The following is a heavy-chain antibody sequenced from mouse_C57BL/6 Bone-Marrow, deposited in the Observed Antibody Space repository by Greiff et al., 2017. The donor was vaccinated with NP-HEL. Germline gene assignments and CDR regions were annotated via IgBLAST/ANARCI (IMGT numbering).Heavy chain of an antibody. D-gene: IGHD2-12*01. J-gene: IGHJ2*01. CDR2: IYPGSGNT. V-gene: IGHV1-66*01. Sequence: QVQLQQSGPELVKPGASVKISCKASGYSFTSYYIHWVKQRPGQGLEWIGWIYPGSGNTKYIEKFKGKATLTADTSSSTAYMQLSSLTSEDSAVYYCARYEAEEGGDYWGQGTTLTVSS. CDR1: GYSFTSYY. CDR3: ARYEAEEGGDY.